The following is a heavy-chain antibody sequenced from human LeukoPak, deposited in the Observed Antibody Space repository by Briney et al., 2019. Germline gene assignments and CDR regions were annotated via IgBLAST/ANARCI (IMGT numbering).Heavy chain of an antibody. D-gene: IGHD3-10*01. V-gene: IGHV3-23*01. CDR1: GFTFSSYA. Sequence: GGSPRLSCAASGFTFSSYAMSWVRQAPGKGLEWVSAISHTGSDTYYADSVKDRFSISRDNSKNTLYLQMNSLRAEDTALYYCAKRFYGSGSFYGDWGRGTLVTVSS. J-gene: IGHJ4*02. CDR2: ISHTGSDT. CDR3: AKRFYGSGSFYGD.